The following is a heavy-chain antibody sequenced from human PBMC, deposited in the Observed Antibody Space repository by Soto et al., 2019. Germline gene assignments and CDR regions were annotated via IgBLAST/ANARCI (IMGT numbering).Heavy chain of an antibody. CDR1: GGSIRSYY. D-gene: IGHD4-17*01. CDR2: MYYGGST. Sequence: SETLSLTCTVSGGSIRSYYWNWIRQPPGKGLEWIGYMYYGGSTNYNPSLKSRVTVSGDTSKNEFSLKLRSVTAADTAVYYCARSTGYGDSYFDYWGQGTLVTVSS. CDR3: ARSTGYGDSYFDY. V-gene: IGHV4-59*01. J-gene: IGHJ4*02.